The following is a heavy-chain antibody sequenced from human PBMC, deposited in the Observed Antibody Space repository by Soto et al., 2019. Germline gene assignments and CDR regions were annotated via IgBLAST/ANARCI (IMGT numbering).Heavy chain of an antibody. V-gene: IGHV1-69*13. CDR2: IIPIFGTA. D-gene: IGHD3-22*01. CDR3: ARGRTYYYDSSGYSTYYYYYGMDV. Sequence: VASVKVSCKASGGTFSSYAISWVRQAPGQGLEWMGGIIPIFGTANYAQKFQGRVTITADESTSTAYMELSSLRSEDTAVYYCARGRTYYYDSSGYSTYYYYYGMDVWG. J-gene: IGHJ6*02. CDR1: GGTFSSYA.